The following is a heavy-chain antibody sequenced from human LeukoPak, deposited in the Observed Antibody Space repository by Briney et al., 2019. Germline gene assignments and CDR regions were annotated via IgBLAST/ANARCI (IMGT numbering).Heavy chain of an antibody. J-gene: IGHJ6*02. V-gene: IGHV3-30*18. CDR1: GFTFSSYG. D-gene: IGHD6-13*01. CDR3: AKSGRSNNSGMDV. Sequence: PGGSLRLSCAAFGFTFSSYGMHWVRQAPGKGLEWVAVISYDGSNKYYADSVKGRFTISRDNSKNTLYLQMNSLRAEDTAVYYCAKSGRSNNSGMDVWGQGTTVTVSS. CDR2: ISYDGSNK.